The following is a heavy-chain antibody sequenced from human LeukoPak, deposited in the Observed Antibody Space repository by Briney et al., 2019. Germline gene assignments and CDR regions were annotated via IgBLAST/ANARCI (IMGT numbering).Heavy chain of an antibody. J-gene: IGHJ4*02. Sequence: GESLKISCKGSGYRFTTYWIGWGRQMPGKGLEWMGIIYPGDSDTRYSPSFQGQVTISADKSISTAYLQWSSLKASDTAMYYCARSPSFDYYFDYWGQGTLVTVSS. CDR2: IYPGDSDT. CDR3: ARSPSFDYYFDY. V-gene: IGHV5-51*01. CDR1: GYRFTTYW.